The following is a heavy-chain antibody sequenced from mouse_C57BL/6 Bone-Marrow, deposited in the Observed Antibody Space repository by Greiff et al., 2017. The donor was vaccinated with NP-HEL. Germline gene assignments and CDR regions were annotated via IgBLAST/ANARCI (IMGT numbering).Heavy chain of an antibody. J-gene: IGHJ2*01. D-gene: IGHD2-5*01. CDR1: GFTFSDYY. Sequence: EVQLVESEGGLVQPGSSMKLSCTASGFTFSDYYMAWVRQVPEKGLEWVANINYDGSSTYYLDSLKSRFIISRDNTKNILYLHMSSLKSEDTATYYCARGGYSNFDYRGQGTTLTVSS. CDR3: ARGGYSNFDY. V-gene: IGHV5-16*01. CDR2: INYDGSST.